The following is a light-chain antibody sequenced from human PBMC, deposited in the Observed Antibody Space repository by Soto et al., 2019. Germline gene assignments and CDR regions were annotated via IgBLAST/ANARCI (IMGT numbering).Light chain of an antibody. J-gene: IGLJ3*02. CDR1: MRDVGPYNL. CDR2: EVR. V-gene: IGLV2-14*01. CDR3: SESTASGTMV. Sequence: QSALTQPASVSGSAGQSITISCSGTMRDVGPYNLVSWYQQHPGTAPKLIIYEVRNRPSGISSRSSASRSGNTACLTISGLQPEDEGDYYCSESTASGTMVFGGGTKLTVL.